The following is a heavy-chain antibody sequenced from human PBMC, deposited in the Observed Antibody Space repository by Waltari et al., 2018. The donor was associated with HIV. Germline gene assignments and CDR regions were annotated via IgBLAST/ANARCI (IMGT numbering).Heavy chain of an antibody. D-gene: IGHD2-15*01. CDR1: GFTSTTSR. V-gene: IGHV3-74*01. Sequence: EVQLVESGGGVVQPGGSLRLSGAASGFTSTTSRVHWVRQAPGKGLVWVSRINPDGTDTRYADSVKGRFTISRDNAKNTVYLQVNSLRGEDTSVYYCARGKDCGGGTCDGYHYYGMDVWGQGTTVTVSS. CDR2: INPDGTDT. J-gene: IGHJ6*02. CDR3: ARGKDCGGGTCDGYHYYGMDV.